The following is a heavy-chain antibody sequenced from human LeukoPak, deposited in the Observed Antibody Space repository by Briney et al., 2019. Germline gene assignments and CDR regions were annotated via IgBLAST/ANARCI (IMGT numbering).Heavy chain of an antibody. J-gene: IGHJ5*02. CDR2: INPNSGGT. V-gene: IGHV1-2*02. Sequence: ASVKVSCKTSGYTFTGYYMHWVRQAPGQGLEWMGWINPNSGGTNYAQKFQGRVTMTRDTSISTAYMELSRLRSDDTAVYYCARGLAQQLVSGWFDPWGQGTLVTVSS. CDR1: GYTFTGYY. D-gene: IGHD6-13*01. CDR3: ARGLAQQLVSGWFDP.